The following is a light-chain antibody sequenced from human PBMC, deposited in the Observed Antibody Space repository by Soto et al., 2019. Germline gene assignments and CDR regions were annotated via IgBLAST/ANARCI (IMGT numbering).Light chain of an antibody. Sequence: EILLAQSPFTRSLSPVEIATLSCKASQSVSSNLGWYQQKPGQAPRLLIYGASTRATGIPARFSGSGSGTEFTLTISSLQSEDFAVYYCQQYNNWPLTFGGGTKVDIK. CDR3: QQYNNWPLT. CDR1: QSVSSN. J-gene: IGKJ4*01. V-gene: IGKV3-15*01. CDR2: GAS.